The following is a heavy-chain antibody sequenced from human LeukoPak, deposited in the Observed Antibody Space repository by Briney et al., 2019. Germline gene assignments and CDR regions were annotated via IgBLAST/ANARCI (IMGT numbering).Heavy chain of an antibody. V-gene: IGHV1-46*01. J-gene: IGHJ4*02. CDR2: INPSGGST. CDR1: GYTITGYY. Sequence: ASVKVSCKASGYTITGYYMHWVRQAPAQGLEWMGIINPSGGSTSYAQKFQGRVTMTRDTSTSTVYMELSSLRSEDTAVYYCARDWMTGGESSYFDYWGQGTLVTVSS. D-gene: IGHD1-26*01. CDR3: ARDWMTGGESSYFDY.